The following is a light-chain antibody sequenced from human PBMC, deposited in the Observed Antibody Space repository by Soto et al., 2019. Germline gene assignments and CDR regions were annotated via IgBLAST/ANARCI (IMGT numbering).Light chain of an antibody. CDR2: AAS. Sequence: DIQMTQSPSSLSASVGDRVTITCRASQGISNYLAWYQQKPGKVPELQIYAASTLQSGVPSRFSGSGSGTVFTLTISSLQPDDVATYYCQKYNHAPTFGGGTKVEIK. V-gene: IGKV1-27*01. J-gene: IGKJ4*01. CDR3: QKYNHAPT. CDR1: QGISNY.